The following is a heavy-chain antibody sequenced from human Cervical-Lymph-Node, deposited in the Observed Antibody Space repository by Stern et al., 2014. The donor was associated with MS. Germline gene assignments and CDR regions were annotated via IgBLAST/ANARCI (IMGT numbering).Heavy chain of an antibody. V-gene: IGHV1-2*06. CDR3: ARERGRAGPAMADY. D-gene: IGHD5-18*01. CDR2: TNPNSGDS. Sequence: QMHLVQSGAEVKKPGASVKVSCKAAGYSFTGNYIHWLRQAPGQGLEWMGRTNPNSGDSNYALKFQGRVTMTRDTSISTAYMNLNRLGIDDTAVYYCARERGRAGPAMADYWGQGTLVTVSS. J-gene: IGHJ4*02. CDR1: GYSFTGNY.